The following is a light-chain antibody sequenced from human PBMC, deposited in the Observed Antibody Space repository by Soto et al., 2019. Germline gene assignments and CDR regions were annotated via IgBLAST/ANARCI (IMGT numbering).Light chain of an antibody. V-gene: IGKV1-5*03. CDR3: QQYRFYWS. Sequence: DIPMTQSPSTLSASVGDRVTVTCRASQSISSSLAWYQQKPGQAPKPLIYKASTLESGVPSRFSGSGSGTEFTLTISSLQPEDFATYYCQQYRFYWSFGQGTKVEVK. J-gene: IGKJ1*01. CDR2: KAS. CDR1: QSISSS.